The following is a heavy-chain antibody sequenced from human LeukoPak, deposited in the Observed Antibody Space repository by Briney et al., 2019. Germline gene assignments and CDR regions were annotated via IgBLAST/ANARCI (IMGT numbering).Heavy chain of an antibody. CDR1: GYTFTSYY. CDR3: ARGGPPYGSGNDY. Sequence: ASVTVSCTASGYTFTSYYMHWVRQAPGQGLEWMGIINPSGGSTSYAQKFQGRVTMTRDTSMSTVYMELSSLRSEDTAVYYCARGGPPYGSGNDYWGQGTLVTVSS. V-gene: IGHV1-46*01. D-gene: IGHD3-10*01. CDR2: INPSGGST. J-gene: IGHJ4*02.